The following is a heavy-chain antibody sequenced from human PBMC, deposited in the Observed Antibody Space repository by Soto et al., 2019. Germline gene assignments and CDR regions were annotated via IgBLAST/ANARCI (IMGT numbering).Heavy chain of an antibody. Sequence: SETLSLTCSVSGTSVSNYYWSWIRQPAGKGLEHIGRIYTSGSTSYNPSLKSRVTMSMDTSQTQIYLNLTSVTAADTAVYYCARGGIQLSYAFDYWGQGIQVTAPQ. CDR2: IYTSGST. CDR1: GTSVSNYY. J-gene: IGHJ4*02. D-gene: IGHD5-18*01. V-gene: IGHV4-4*07. CDR3: ARGGIQLSYAFDY.